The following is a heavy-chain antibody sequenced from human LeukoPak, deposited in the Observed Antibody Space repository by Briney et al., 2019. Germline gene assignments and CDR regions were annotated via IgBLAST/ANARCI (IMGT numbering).Heavy chain of an antibody. Sequence: GGSLRLSCAASGFTFSSYAMHWVRQAPGKGPEYVSAISSNGGGTYYANSVKGRFTISRDNSKNTLYLQMGSLRAEDMAVYYCARSPSITRDAFDIWGQGTMVTVSS. CDR3: ARSPSITRDAFDI. J-gene: IGHJ3*02. CDR2: ISSNGGGT. V-gene: IGHV3-64*01. CDR1: GFTFSSYA. D-gene: IGHD3-10*01.